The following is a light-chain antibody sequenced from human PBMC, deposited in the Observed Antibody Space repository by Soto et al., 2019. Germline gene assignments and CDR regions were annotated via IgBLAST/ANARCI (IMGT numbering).Light chain of an antibody. CDR3: LQSGSWT. CDR2: GTF. Sequence: EIVLTQSPGTLSVSPGERATLSCRASETISSDQLAWYQQKPGQPPSLLIYGTFSRPTGIPDRFSGSGSGPDFTLTISRLEPEDSSIYYCLQSGSWTFGQGTKVEI. CDR1: ETISSDQ. J-gene: IGKJ1*01. V-gene: IGKV3-20*01.